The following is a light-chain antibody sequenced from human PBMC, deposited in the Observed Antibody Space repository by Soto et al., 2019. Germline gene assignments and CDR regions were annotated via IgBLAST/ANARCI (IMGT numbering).Light chain of an antibody. J-gene: IGKJ5*01. CDR2: DAS. CDR3: QQHSNWTDA. CDR1: QSLINF. V-gene: IGKV3-11*01. Sequence: EIVMTQSPATLSVSPGERATIPCRASQSLINFVAWYQNKPGQHPRLLIYDASKRATGIPTRFSGSASGTDFNLTISRLQTEDCAVYECQQHSNWTDAFGQGTRLAI.